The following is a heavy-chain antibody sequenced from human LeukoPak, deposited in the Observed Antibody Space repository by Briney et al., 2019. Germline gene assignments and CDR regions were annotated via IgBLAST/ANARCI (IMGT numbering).Heavy chain of an antibody. J-gene: IGHJ4*02. CDR3: AKVAADYYGSGSYYSRYYYFDY. D-gene: IGHD3-10*01. Sequence: GGSLRLSCAASGFTFSSYAMSWVREAPGKGLEWVSVICVSGGSTYYADPVKGRFTIPRDNSKNTLYLQMNSLRAEDTAVYYCAKVAADYYGSGSYYSRYYYFDYWGQGTLVTVSS. V-gene: IGHV3-23*01. CDR1: GFTFSSYA. CDR2: ICVSGGST.